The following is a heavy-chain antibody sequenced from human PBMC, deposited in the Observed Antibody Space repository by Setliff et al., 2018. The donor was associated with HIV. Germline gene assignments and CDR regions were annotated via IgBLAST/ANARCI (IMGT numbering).Heavy chain of an antibody. Sequence: GSLRLSCVASGLTFNRYWMSWVRQAPGKGLEWVANIHKNGQSEKYYVDSVKGRFTISRDNAKNSLYLQMNGLRAEDTALYYCARGAWYTSGWHSSRYLDVWGKGTTVTVSS. D-gene: IGHD6-25*01. CDR3: ARGAWYTSGWHSSRYLDV. J-gene: IGHJ6*03. CDR2: IHKNGQSEK. V-gene: IGHV3-7*01. CDR1: GLTFNRYW.